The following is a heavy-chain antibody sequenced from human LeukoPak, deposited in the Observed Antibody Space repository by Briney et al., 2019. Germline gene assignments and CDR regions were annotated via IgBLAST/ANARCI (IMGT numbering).Heavy chain of an antibody. D-gene: IGHD3-3*01. V-gene: IGHV3-23*01. J-gene: IGHJ3*02. CDR1: GFTFSSNA. Sequence: GGSLRLSCAASGFTFSSNAMSWVRQAPGKGLEWVSTISGGGGSTFYADSVKGRFTISRDNSKNTLYLQMNSLRAEDTAVYYCAKDNDFWSGFGDAFDIWGQGTMVTVSS. CDR3: AKDNDFWSGFGDAFDI. CDR2: ISGGGGST.